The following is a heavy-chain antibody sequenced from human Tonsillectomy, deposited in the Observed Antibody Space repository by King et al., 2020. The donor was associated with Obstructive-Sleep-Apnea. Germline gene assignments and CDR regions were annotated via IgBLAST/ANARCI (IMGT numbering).Heavy chain of an antibody. J-gene: IGHJ4*02. CDR1: GGSFSNYC. CDR3: ARVLGAAGPDYYFDY. Sequence: VQLQQWGTGLLKPSETLSLTCAVYGGSFSNYCWSWIRQSTGKGLEWIGEINHSGSTNFNPSLKSRVTISVDTSRNQFSLKLHSVTAADTAVYFCARVLGAAGPDYYFDYWGQGTLVTVSS. D-gene: IGHD1-26*01. V-gene: IGHV4-34*01. CDR2: INHSGST.